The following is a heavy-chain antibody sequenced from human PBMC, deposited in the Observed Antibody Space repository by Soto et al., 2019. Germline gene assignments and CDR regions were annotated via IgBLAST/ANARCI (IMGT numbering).Heavy chain of an antibody. D-gene: IGHD2-8*02. V-gene: IGHV4-4*02. CDR1: GGSVSSTNW. CDR3: ARDKITGLFDY. J-gene: IGHJ4*02. CDR2: IYHIGST. Sequence: SETLSLTCAVSGGSVSSTNWWSWVRQSPGKGLEWIGDIYHIGSTNYNPSLKSRVTISVDTSKNQFSLKLTSVTAADTAVYYCARDKITGLFDYWGQGTVVTVSS.